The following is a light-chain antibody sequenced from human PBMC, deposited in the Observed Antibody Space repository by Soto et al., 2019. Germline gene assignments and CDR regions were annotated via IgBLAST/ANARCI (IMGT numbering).Light chain of an antibody. Sequence: QAVVTQEPSLTVSPGGTVTLTCGSSTGAVTSGHYPYWFQQKPGQAPRTLIYDTSNKHSWTPARFSGSLLGGKAALTLSGAQPEDEADYYCLLSSPWVFGGGTKLTVL. CDR2: DTS. J-gene: IGLJ3*02. CDR1: TGAVTSGHY. V-gene: IGLV7-46*01. CDR3: LLSSPWV.